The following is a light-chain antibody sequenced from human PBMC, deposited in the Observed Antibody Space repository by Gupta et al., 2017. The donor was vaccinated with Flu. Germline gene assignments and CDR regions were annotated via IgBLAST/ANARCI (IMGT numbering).Light chain of an antibody. Sequence: QSALTQPASVTGSPGQSITISCTGASGDFGGHDYVSWYQQHPDKGPQLIIFEVSRRPSGVSDRFSGSRSGNTASLTISGLLTDDEADYFCSSFSSNSTLKFGGGTKLTVL. CDR2: EVS. CDR1: SGDFGGHDY. V-gene: IGLV2-14*01. CDR3: SSFSSNSTLK. J-gene: IGLJ2*01.